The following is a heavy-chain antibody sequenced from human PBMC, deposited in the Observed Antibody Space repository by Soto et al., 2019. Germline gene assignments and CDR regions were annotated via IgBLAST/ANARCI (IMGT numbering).Heavy chain of an antibody. CDR1: GFTFSSYG. D-gene: IGHD6-6*01. V-gene: IGHV3-30*18. CDR2: ISYDGSNK. J-gene: IGHJ6*02. CDR3: AKDFYSRSSFFPPYYYYYGMDV. Sequence: LILSCAASGFTFSSYGMHWVRQAPGKGLEWVAVISYDGSNKYYADSVKGRFTISRDNSKNTLYLQMNSLRAEDTAVYYCAKDFYSRSSFFPPYYYYYGMDVWGQGTTVTVSS.